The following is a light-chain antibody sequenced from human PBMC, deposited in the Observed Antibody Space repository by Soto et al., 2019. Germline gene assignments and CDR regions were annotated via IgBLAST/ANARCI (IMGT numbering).Light chain of an antibody. CDR2: EAI. CDR1: SSDVGTYNL. V-gene: IGLV2-23*01. CDR3: CSYAAGSTL. J-gene: IGLJ3*02. Sequence: QSALTQPASVSGSPGQSITISCTGTSSDVGTYNLVSWYQQHPGKAPKLLIYEAIKRPSGVSTRFSASKSANTASLTISGLQAEDEADYYCCSYAAGSTLFGGGTKVTVL.